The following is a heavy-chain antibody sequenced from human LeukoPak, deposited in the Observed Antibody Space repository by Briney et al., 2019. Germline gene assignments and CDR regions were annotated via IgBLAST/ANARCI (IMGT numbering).Heavy chain of an antibody. CDR3: ANLAMIELRTAFDI. J-gene: IGHJ3*02. D-gene: IGHD3-16*01. CDR1: GFTFSRYG. V-gene: IGHV3-30*02. Sequence: GGSLRVSCAASGFTFSRYGMHWVRQAPGKGVECVAFIRYDGSNKYYADSVKGRFTISRDNSKNTLSLQMNSPRAEDTAVYYCANLAMIELRTAFDIWGQGTMVTVSS. CDR2: IRYDGSNK.